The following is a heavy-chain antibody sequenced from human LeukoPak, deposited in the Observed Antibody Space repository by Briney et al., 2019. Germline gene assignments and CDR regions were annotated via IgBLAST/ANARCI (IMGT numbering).Heavy chain of an antibody. CDR2: ISWNSGSI. V-gene: IGHV3-9*01. J-gene: IGHJ6*02. CDR1: GFTFDDYA. D-gene: IGHD2-8*02. Sequence: GRSLRLSCAASGFTFDDYAMHWVRQAPGKGLEWVSGISWNSGSIGYADSVKGRFTISRDNAKNSLYLQMNSLRAKDTALYYCAKDMFPLVPYYYYGMDVWGQGTTVTVSS. CDR3: AKDMFPLVPYYYYGMDV.